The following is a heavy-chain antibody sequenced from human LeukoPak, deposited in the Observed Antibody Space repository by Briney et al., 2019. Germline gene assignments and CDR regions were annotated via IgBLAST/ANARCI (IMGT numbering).Heavy chain of an antibody. CDR2: INHSGST. Sequence: PSETLSLTCAVYGGSFNGYYWSWIRQPPGKGLESIGEINHSGSTNYNPSLKSQVTISVDTSQNQCFLGLSSVTAADTAVYYCARGLFYSKIFDYWGQGTLVTVSS. D-gene: IGHD4-11*01. J-gene: IGHJ4*02. CDR3: ARGLFYSKIFDY. CDR1: GGSFNGYY. V-gene: IGHV4-34*01.